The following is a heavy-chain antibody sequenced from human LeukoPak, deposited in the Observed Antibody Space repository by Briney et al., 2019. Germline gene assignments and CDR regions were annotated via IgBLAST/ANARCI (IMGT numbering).Heavy chain of an antibody. CDR2: ISSRSSYI. CDR1: GFTFSSYC. J-gene: IGHJ4*02. Sequence: PGGSLRLSWAASGFTFSSYCMNWVRQAPGRGREWVSSISSRSSYIYYADSVKGRFTLSRDNPKNSLYLQMNSLRAEDTAVYYCARDYSSSPHFDYWGQGTLVTVSS. D-gene: IGHD6-6*01. CDR3: ARDYSSSPHFDY. V-gene: IGHV3-21*01.